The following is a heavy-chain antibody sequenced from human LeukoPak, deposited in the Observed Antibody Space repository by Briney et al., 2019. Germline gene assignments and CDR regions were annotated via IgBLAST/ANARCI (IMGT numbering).Heavy chain of an antibody. CDR3: ARPSLEYDFRGWFDP. CDR2: IYPGDSDT. Sequence: GESLKISCKGSGYSFTSYWIAWVRQMPGKGLEWMGIIYPGDSDTRYSPSFQGQVTISADKSINTAYLQWSSLKASDTAMYYCARPSLEYDFRGWFDPWGRGTLVTVSS. J-gene: IGHJ5*02. D-gene: IGHD3-3*01. V-gene: IGHV5-51*01. CDR1: GYSFTSYW.